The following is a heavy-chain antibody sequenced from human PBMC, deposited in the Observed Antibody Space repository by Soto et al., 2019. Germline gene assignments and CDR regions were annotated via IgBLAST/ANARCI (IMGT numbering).Heavy chain of an antibody. CDR3: ARDGARIAVFGVVNYFDY. Sequence: ASVKVSCKASGYIFDSHAIHWVRQAPGQRLEWMGWINAGNGDTKYSQKFQGRVAITRDTSASSAYMELSTLRSEDTAVYYCARDGARIAVFGVVNYFDYWGQGTVVTVSS. CDR1: GYIFDSHA. J-gene: IGHJ4*02. CDR2: INAGNGDT. D-gene: IGHD3-3*01. V-gene: IGHV1-3*01.